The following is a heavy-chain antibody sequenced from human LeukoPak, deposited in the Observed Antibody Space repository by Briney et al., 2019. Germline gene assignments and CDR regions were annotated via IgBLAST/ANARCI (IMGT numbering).Heavy chain of an antibody. J-gene: IGHJ4*02. V-gene: IGHV3-48*03. D-gene: IGHD2-2*01. CDR2: ISSSGSTI. CDR1: GFTFSSYE. CDR3: ARDCSTTSCYWSGSPFDY. Sequence: GGSLRLSCAASGFTFSSYEMNWVRQAPGKGLEWVSYISSSGSTIYYADSVKGRFTISRDNAKKSLYLQMNSLRAEDTAVYYCARDCSTTSCYWSGSPFDYWGQGTLVTVSS.